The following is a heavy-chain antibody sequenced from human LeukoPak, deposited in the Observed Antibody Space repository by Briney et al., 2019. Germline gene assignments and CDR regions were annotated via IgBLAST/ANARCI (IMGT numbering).Heavy chain of an antibody. Sequence: PGGSLRLSCAASGFTFSSYAMSWVRQAPGKGLEWVSAVIGSGGTTYYAESVKGRFTISRDNSKNTLYLQMNSLRAEDTAVYYCAKDTVTTVTYGSSGLDYWGQGTLVTVSS. J-gene: IGHJ4*02. CDR1: GFTFSSYA. CDR2: VIGSGGTT. CDR3: AKDTVTTVTYGSSGLDY. D-gene: IGHD4-17*01. V-gene: IGHV3-23*01.